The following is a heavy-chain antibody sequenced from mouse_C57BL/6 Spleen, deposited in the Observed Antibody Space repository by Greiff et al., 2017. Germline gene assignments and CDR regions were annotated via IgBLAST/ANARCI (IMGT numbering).Heavy chain of an antibody. V-gene: IGHV1-50*01. D-gene: IGHD4-1*02. Sequence: QVQLQQSGAELVKPGASVKLSCKASGYTFTSYWMQWVKQRPGQGLEWIGEIDPSDSYTNYNQKFKGKATLTVDTSSSTAYMQLSSLTSEDSAVYYCARSTGTYFDVWGTGTTVTVSS. CDR3: ARSTGTYFDV. CDR1: GYTFTSYW. J-gene: IGHJ1*03. CDR2: IDPSDSYT.